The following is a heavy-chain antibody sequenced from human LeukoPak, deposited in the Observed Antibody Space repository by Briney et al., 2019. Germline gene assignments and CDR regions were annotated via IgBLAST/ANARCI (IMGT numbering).Heavy chain of an antibody. J-gene: IGHJ6*02. V-gene: IGHV4-59*01. CDR2: IYYSGST. CDR3: ARDRGWINYYYYYGMDV. CDR1: GGSISSYY. D-gene: IGHD2-2*03. Sequence: SETLSLTCTVSGGSISSYYWSWIRQPPGKGLEWIGYIYYSGSTNYNPSLKSRVTISVDTSKNQFSLKLSSVTAADTAVYYCARDRGWINYYYYYGMDVWGQGTTVTVSS.